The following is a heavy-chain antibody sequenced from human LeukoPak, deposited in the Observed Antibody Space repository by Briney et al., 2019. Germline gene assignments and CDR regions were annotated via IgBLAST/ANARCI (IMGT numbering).Heavy chain of an antibody. V-gene: IGHV1-2*02. CDR2: INPKSGAT. J-gene: IGHJ3*01. CDR3: ARAGDESTGHYDSLHF. Sequence: GASVKVSCTASGYTFDENHIHWVRQVPGQGPEWMGWINPKSGATDSAQQFQGRLTMTRDTSIGTASMDLSGLRLDDTGIYYCARAGDESTGHYDSLHFWGQGTMVTVSS. CDR1: GYTFDENH. D-gene: IGHD2-8*02.